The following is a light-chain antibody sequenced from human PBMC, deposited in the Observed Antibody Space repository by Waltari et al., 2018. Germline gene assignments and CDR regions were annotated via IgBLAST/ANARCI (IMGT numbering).Light chain of an antibody. CDR3: SSFTSSSTWV. V-gene: IGLV2-14*03. CDR2: DVS. J-gene: IGLJ3*02. CDR1: TSDLGGYNY. Sequence: QSALTQPASVSGSPGQSITISCTGTTSDLGGYNYVSWYHQHPGKAPKLMIYDVSSRPSGISSRFSGSKFGNTASLTISGLQPEDEADYYCSSFTSSSTWVFGGGTKLTVL.